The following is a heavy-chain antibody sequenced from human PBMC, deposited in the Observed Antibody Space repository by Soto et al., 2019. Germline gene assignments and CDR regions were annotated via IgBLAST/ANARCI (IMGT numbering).Heavy chain of an antibody. CDR3: AREGGYDILTGYYGYLDY. J-gene: IGHJ4*02. D-gene: IGHD3-9*01. CDR1: GGSISSGDYY. Sequence: TLSLTCTVSGGSISSGDYYWSWIRQPPGKGLEWIGYIYYSGSTYYNPSLKSRVTISVDTSKNQFSLKLSSVTAADTAVYYCAREGGYDILTGYYGYLDYWGQGTLVTVSS. CDR2: IYYSGST. V-gene: IGHV4-30-4*01.